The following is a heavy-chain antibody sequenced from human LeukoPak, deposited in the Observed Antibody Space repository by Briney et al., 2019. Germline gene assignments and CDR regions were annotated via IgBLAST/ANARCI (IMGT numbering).Heavy chain of an antibody. CDR2: IYSGGST. CDR1: GFTFSNYA. J-gene: IGHJ6*02. CDR3: ASGGYNYYGMDV. Sequence: GGSLRLSCAASGFTFSNYAMSWVRQAPGKGLEWVSVIYSGGSTYYADSVKGRFTISRDNSKNTLYLQMNSLRAEDTAVYYCASGGYNYYGMDVWGQGTTVTVSS. V-gene: IGHV3-53*01.